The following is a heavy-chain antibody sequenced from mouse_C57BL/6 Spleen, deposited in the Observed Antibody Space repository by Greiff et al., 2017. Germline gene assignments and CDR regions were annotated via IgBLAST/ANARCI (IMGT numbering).Heavy chain of an antibody. CDR3: ARSYYDYDGFAD. V-gene: IGHV1-26*01. CDR1: GYTFTDYY. CDR2: INPNNGGT. Sequence: EVQLQQSGTELVKPGASVKISCKASGYTFTDYYMNWVKQSPGKSLEWIGDINPNNGGTSYNQKFKGKATLTVDKSSSTAYMELRSLTSEDSAVYYCARSYYDYDGFADWGQGTLVTVSA. J-gene: IGHJ3*01. D-gene: IGHD2-4*01.